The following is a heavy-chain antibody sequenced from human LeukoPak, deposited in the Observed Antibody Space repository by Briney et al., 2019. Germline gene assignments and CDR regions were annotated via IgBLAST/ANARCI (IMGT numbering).Heavy chain of an antibody. D-gene: IGHD6-13*01. J-gene: IGHJ4*02. CDR2: IRYDGSNK. CDR1: GFTFSSYG. V-gene: IGHV3-30*02. Sequence: GGSLRLSCAASGFTFSSYGMHWVRQAPGKGLEWVAFIRYDGSNKYYADSVKGRFTISRDNSKNTLYLQMNSLRAEDTAVYYCTRAAAGSGPFDYWGQGTLVTVSS. CDR3: TRAAAGSGPFDY.